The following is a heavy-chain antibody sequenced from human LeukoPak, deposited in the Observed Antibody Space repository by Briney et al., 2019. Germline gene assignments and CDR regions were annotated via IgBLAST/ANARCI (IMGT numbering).Heavy chain of an antibody. CDR3: ARGRYNLGNY. D-gene: IGHD1-14*01. Sequence: ASVKVSCKASGYTFTDYYMHWVRQAPGQGLEWMGWINPNTGGTNYAQNFQGRVTMTRDTSISTAYMELSRLRSDDTAVYYCARGRYNLGNYWGQGTLVTVSS. CDR2: INPNTGGT. V-gene: IGHV1-2*02. CDR1: GYTFTDYY. J-gene: IGHJ4*02.